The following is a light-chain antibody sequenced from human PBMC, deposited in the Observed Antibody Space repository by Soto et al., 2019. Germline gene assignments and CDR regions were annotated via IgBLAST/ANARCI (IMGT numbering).Light chain of an antibody. CDR1: QSVSSY. Sequence: EIVMTQSPATLSVSPGERATLSCRASQSVSSYLAWYQQKPGQAPRLLIYDASNRATGIPARFSGSGSGTDFTLTISSLEAEDFAVDYCQQRSYWLWTFGQGTKVDIK. CDR3: QQRSYWLWT. CDR2: DAS. J-gene: IGKJ1*01. V-gene: IGKV3-11*01.